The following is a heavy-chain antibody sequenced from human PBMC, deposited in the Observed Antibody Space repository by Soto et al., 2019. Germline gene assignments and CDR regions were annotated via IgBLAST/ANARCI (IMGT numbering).Heavy chain of an antibody. CDR3: ARVSADIVAVPAAIGFDY. Sequence: ETRSLTCAVSAYSISSGYYWGWIRQPPGKGLEWIGSIYHSGSTYYNPSLKSRVTISVDTSKNQFSLKLSSVTAADTAVYYCARVSADIVAVPAAIGFDYWGQGTLVTVSA. CDR1: AYSISSGYY. J-gene: IGHJ4*02. D-gene: IGHD2-2*02. V-gene: IGHV4-38-2*01. CDR2: IYHSGST.